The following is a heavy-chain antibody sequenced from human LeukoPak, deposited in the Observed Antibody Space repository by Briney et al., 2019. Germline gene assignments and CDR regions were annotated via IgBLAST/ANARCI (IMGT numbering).Heavy chain of an antibody. CDR2: ISSSGGST. CDR1: GFTFSSYS. J-gene: IGHJ4*02. Sequence: GGSLRLSCAASGFTFSSYSMSWVRQAPGKGLEWVSAISSSGGSTDYTDSVKGRFTISRDDSKNTLYLQMNSLRAEDTAVYYCAKKMSITAASQVDYWGQGTLVTVSS. D-gene: IGHD1-20*01. CDR3: AKKMSITAASQVDY. V-gene: IGHV3-23*01.